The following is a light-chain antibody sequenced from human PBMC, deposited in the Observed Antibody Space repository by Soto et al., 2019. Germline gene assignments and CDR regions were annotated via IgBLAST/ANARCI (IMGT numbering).Light chain of an antibody. CDR2: DAS. J-gene: IGKJ5*01. Sequence: IVMTQSPATLSVSPGERATLSCGASQSVSSSYLAWYQQKPGLAPRLLIYDASSRATGIPDRFSGSGSGTDFSLTISRLEPEDFALYYCQQYAGSPITFGQGTRLEIK. CDR3: QQYAGSPIT. V-gene: IGKV3D-20*01. CDR1: QSVSSSY.